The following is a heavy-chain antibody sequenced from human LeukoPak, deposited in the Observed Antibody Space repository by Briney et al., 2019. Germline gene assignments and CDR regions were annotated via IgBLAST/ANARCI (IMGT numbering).Heavy chain of an antibody. D-gene: IGHD6-25*01. CDR2: IKQDGSEK. Sequence: PGGSLRLSCTASGFTFINYWMTWVRQAPGKGLEWVAIIKQDGSEKYYVDTVKGRFTISRDNAKNSLYLQMNILSAEDTAVYYCTRDSGCLDVWGQGTTVTVSS. CDR3: TRDSGCLDV. CDR1: GFTFINYW. J-gene: IGHJ6*02. V-gene: IGHV3-7*01.